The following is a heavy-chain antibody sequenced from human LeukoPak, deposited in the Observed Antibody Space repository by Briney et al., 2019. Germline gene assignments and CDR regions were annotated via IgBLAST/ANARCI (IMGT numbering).Heavy chain of an antibody. D-gene: IGHD3-10*01. J-gene: IGHJ6*02. CDR3: ARSYYYGSGSYDYYYGMDV. CDR1: GFTFSDYY. Sequence: GGSLRLSCAASGFTFSDYYMTWIRQAPGKGLEWVSYISSSGSTIYYADSVKGRFTISRDNAKNSLYLQMNSLRAEDTAVYYCARSYYYGSGSYDYYYGMDVWGQGTTVTVSS. V-gene: IGHV3-11*01. CDR2: ISSSGSTI.